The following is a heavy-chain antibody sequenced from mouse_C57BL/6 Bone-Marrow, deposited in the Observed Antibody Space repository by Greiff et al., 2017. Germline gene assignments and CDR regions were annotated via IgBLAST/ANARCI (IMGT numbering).Heavy chain of an antibody. D-gene: IGHD1-1*01. J-gene: IGHJ2*01. V-gene: IGHV5-4*01. CDR1: GFTFSSYA. CDR2: ISDGGSYT. Sequence: EVQLVESGGGLVKPGGSLKLSCAASGFTFSSYAMSWVRQTPEKRLEWVATISDGGSYTYYPDNVKGRFTISRDTAKNNLYLQMSHLKSEDTAMYYCARDWDYYGSSYDYFDYWGQGTTLTVSS. CDR3: ARDWDYYGSSYDYFDY.